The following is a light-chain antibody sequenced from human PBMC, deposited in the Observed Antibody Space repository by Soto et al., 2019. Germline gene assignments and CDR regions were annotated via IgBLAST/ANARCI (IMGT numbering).Light chain of an antibody. CDR3: QQYYRAPFP. V-gene: IGKV4-1*01. Sequence: DIVLTQSPDSLSVSLGERATINCKSSQSVLFGAYNKNYLAWYQQKSGQPPRLLIFWASTRESGVPDRFSSSGSETDFTLTIDNLQAEDVAVYYCQQYYRAPFPFGPGTRVDLK. CDR2: WAS. CDR1: QSVLFGAYNKNY. J-gene: IGKJ3*01.